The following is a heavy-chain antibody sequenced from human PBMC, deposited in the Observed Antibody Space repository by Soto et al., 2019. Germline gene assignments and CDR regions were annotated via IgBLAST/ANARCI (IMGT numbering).Heavy chain of an antibody. V-gene: IGHV3-73*01. Sequence: EVQLVESGGGLVQPGGSLKLSCAASGFRFSMSAMHWVRQASGKGLEWVGRVRSNANNYATEYGASVRGRFTISRDDSKNMAYLQMDSLQTEDTAVYYCTKPSDTDYNKAGGMDVWGPGTTVTVSS. CDR1: GFRFSMSA. CDR3: TKPSDTDYNKAGGMDV. CDR2: VRSNANNYAT. D-gene: IGHD4-4*01. J-gene: IGHJ6*02.